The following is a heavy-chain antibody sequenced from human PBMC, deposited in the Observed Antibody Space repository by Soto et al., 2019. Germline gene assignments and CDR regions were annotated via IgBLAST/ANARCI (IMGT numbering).Heavy chain of an antibody. D-gene: IGHD3-3*01. CDR3: AKGKYDFWSGHFDY. Sequence: EVQLVESGGGLVQPGRSLRLSCAASGFTFDDYAMHWVRQAPGKGLEWVSGISWNSGSIGYADSVKGRFTISRDNAKNSLYLQMNSLRAEDTALYYCAKGKYDFWSGHFDYWGQGTLVTVSS. CDR2: ISWNSGSI. CDR1: GFTFDDYA. V-gene: IGHV3-9*01. J-gene: IGHJ4*02.